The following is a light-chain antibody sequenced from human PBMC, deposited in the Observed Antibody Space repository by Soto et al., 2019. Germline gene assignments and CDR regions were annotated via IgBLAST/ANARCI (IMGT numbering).Light chain of an antibody. CDR2: DNN. J-gene: IGLJ2*01. CDR3: GTWDSSLSAGV. Sequence: QSVLTQPPSVSAAPGQKVTISCSGSGSNIGNNYVSWYQHLPGTAPKLLIYDNNRRPSGIPDRFSGSKSGTSATLAITGLQTGDKADYYCGTWDSSLSAGVFGGGTKLTVL. V-gene: IGLV1-51*01. CDR1: GSNIGNNY.